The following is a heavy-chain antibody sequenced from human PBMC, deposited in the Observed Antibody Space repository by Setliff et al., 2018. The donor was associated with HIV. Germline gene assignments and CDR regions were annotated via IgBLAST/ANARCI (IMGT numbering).Heavy chain of an antibody. V-gene: IGHV4-61*09. CDR3: ARVGGYDPLFDY. Sequence: SETLSLTCTVSGGSISSGSYYWSWIRQPAGKGLEWIGHIYTSGSTNYNPSLKSRVTISVDTSKNQFSLKLSSVTAADTAVYYCARVGGYDPLFDYWGQGTQVTVYS. CDR1: GGSISSGSYY. CDR2: IYTSGST. D-gene: IGHD5-12*01. J-gene: IGHJ4*02.